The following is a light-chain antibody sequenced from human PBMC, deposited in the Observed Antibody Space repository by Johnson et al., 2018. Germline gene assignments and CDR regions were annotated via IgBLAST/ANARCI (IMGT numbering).Light chain of an antibody. CDR2: DNN. J-gene: IGLJ1*01. Sequence: QSVLTQPPSVSAAPGQKVTISCSGSSSNIGNNYVSWYQQLPGTAPKLLIYDNNMRPSGIPDRFSGSKSGTSATLGITGLQTGDEADYYCGTWDSSLSAGNVSGTGTKVPVL. V-gene: IGLV1-51*01. CDR3: GTWDSSLSAGNV. CDR1: SSNIGNNY.